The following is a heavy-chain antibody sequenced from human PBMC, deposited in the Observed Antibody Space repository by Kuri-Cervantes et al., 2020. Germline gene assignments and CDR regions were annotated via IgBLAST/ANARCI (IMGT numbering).Heavy chain of an antibody. Sequence: GESLKISCAASGFTFDDYAMHWVRQAPGKGLEWVSLISWDGGSTYYADSVKGRFTISRDNSKNSLYLQMNSLRAEDTALYYCARDHSRNQLDYWGQGTLVTVSS. D-gene: IGHD6-13*01. CDR3: ARDHSRNQLDY. V-gene: IGHV3-43D*03. J-gene: IGHJ4*02. CDR1: GFTFDDYA. CDR2: ISWDGGST.